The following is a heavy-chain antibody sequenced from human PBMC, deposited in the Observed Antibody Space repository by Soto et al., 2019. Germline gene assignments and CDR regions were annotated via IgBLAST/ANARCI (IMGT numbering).Heavy chain of an antibody. V-gene: IGHV4-39*07. D-gene: IGHD2-2*01. Sequence: SETLSLTCTVSGGSISSSSYYWGWIRQPPGKGLEWIGSIYYSGSTYYNPSLKSRVTISVDTSKNQFSLKLSSVTAADTAVYYCARVPAARYGMDVWGQGTTVTVSS. J-gene: IGHJ6*02. CDR1: GGSISSSSYY. CDR3: ARVPAARYGMDV. CDR2: IYYSGST.